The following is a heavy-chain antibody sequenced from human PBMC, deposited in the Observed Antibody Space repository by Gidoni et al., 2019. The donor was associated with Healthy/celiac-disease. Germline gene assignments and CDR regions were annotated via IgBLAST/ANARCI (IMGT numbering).Heavy chain of an antibody. J-gene: IGHJ5*02. Sequence: QVQLQESGPGLVKPSETLSLTCTVSGGSISRYYWSWIRQPPGKGLEWIGYIYYSGSTNYNPSLKSRVTISVDTSKNQFSLKLSSVTAADTAVYYCARGGLRMEWSPAPNWFDPWGQGTLVTVSS. CDR2: IYYSGST. D-gene: IGHD3-3*01. V-gene: IGHV4-59*01. CDR3: ARGGLRMEWSPAPNWFDP. CDR1: GGSISRYY.